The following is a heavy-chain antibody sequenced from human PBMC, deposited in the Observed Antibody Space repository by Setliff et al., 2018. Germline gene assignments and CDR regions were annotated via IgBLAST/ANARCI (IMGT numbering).Heavy chain of an antibody. V-gene: IGHV4-38-2*01. CDR2: IYRSGST. CDR1: GYSISSGYY. J-gene: IGHJ4*02. D-gene: IGHD3-3*01. CDR3: AYSSDYDFWSGYPPALDY. Sequence: PSETLSLTCAVSGYSISSGYYWGWIRQAPGKGLEWIASIYRSGSTYYNPSLKSRVTISVDTSKNQFSLKLSSVTAADTAVYYCAYSSDYDFWSGYPPALDYWGQGTLVTVSS.